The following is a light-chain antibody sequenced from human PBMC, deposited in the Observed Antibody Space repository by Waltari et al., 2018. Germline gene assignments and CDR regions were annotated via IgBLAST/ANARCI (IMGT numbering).Light chain of an antibody. CDR1: LSVSSD. J-gene: IGKJ1*01. CDR2: RAS. V-gene: IGKV3-15*01. Sequence: EIVMPQSPETLSVSPGERATLSCRASLSVSSDLAWYQQKPGQAPRLLIYRASTRATDVPTRFRGSGSGTEFNLTISSLQSGDFALYYCHQYNHWPRTFGQGTKVEIK. CDR3: HQYNHWPRT.